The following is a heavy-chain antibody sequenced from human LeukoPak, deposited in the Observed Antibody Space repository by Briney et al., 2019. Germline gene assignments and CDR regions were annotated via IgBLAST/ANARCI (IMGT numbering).Heavy chain of an antibody. J-gene: IGHJ4*02. CDR2: INPNSGGT. D-gene: IGHD5-18*01. V-gene: IGHV1-2*02. CDR3: ARASEIQLWPSYVDY. CDR1: GYTFTDYF. Sequence: GASVKVSCKASGYTFTDYFMHWVRQAPGQGLEWMGWINPNSGGTNYAQKFQGRVTMTRDTSISTVYMELSRLRSDDTAVYYCARASEIQLWPSYVDYWGQGTLVTVSS.